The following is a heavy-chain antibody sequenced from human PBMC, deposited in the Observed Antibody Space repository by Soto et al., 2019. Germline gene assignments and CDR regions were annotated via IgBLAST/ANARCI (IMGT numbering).Heavy chain of an antibody. Sequence: QITVKESGPKLVKPSQTLTLTCAFSWFSLSTSGVGVGCVRQPPGKAPEWLALIYWDDAKRYRPSLKSRLSITKDTVKDQVVFTLPNMDPVDRAKYYCVHQDWNNKYSYFELWGRGTLVTVSS. V-gene: IGHV2-5*02. CDR3: VHQDWNNKYSYFEL. D-gene: IGHD1-1*01. CDR1: WFSLSTSGVG. J-gene: IGHJ2*01. CDR2: IYWDDAK.